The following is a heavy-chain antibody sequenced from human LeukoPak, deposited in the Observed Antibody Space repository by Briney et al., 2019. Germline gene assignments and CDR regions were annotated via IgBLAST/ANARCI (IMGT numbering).Heavy chain of an antibody. J-gene: IGHJ4*02. CDR2: ISSSGSTI. D-gene: IGHD2-15*01. CDR1: GFTFSSYE. V-gene: IGHV3-48*03. Sequence: PGGSLRLSCAASGFTFSSYEMNWVRQAPGKGLEWVSYISSSGSTIYYADSVKGRFTISRDNAKNSLYLQMNSLRAEDTAVYYCARYWAHRWAFDYWGQGTLVTVSS. CDR3: ARYWAHRWAFDY.